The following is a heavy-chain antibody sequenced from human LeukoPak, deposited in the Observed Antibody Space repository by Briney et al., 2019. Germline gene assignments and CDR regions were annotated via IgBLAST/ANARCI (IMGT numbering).Heavy chain of an antibody. CDR2: INPNSGGT. J-gene: IGHJ4*02. CDR3: ARGGGNYDILTGYYPFDY. CDR1: GYTFTGYY. D-gene: IGHD3-9*01. V-gene: IGHV1-2*04. Sequence: GASVKVSCKASGYTFTGYYMHWVRQAPGQGLEWMGWINPNSGGTNYAQKFQGWVTMTRDTSISTACMELSRLRSDDTAVYYCARGGGNYDILTGYYPFDYWGQGTLVTVSS.